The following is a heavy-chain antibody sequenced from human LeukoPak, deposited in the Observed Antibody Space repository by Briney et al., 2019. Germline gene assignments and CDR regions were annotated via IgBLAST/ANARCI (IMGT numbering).Heavy chain of an antibody. D-gene: IGHD6-19*01. CDR3: ATTSRGIAVAGSYY. CDR2: MNPNSGNT. V-gene: IGHV1-8*01. Sequence: GASVKVSCKASGYTFTSYDINWVRQATGQGLEWMGWMNPNSGNTGYAQKFQGRVTMTRNTSISTAYMELSSLRPEDTAVYYCATTSRGIAVAGSYYWGQGTLVTVSS. J-gene: IGHJ4*02. CDR1: GYTFTSYD.